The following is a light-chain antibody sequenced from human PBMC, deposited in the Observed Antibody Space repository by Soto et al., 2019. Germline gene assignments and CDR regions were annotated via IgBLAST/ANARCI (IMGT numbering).Light chain of an antibody. CDR1: QSVSSNY. V-gene: IGKV3-20*01. CDR2: GTS. CDR3: QQYRSSPLT. Sequence: EIVLTQSPGTLSLSPGERATLSCRASQSVSSNYLAWYQQKPGQAPRLLIYGTSKRATGIPDRFSGSGSGTDFTLTISRLEPEDFAVYYCQQYRSSPLTFGGGTKVEIK. J-gene: IGKJ4*01.